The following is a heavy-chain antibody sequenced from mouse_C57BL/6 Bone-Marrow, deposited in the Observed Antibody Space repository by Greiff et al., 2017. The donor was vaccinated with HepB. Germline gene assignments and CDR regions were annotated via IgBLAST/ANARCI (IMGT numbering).Heavy chain of an antibody. CDR3: VRRGPPGYFDV. J-gene: IGHJ1*03. CDR2: IRSKSNNYAT. V-gene: IGHV10-1*01. Sequence: VQLVDSGGGLVQPKGSLKLSCAASGFSFNTYAMNWVRQAPGKGLEWVARIRSKSNNYATYYADSVKDRFTISRDDSESMLYLQMNNLKTGDTAMYYCVRRGPPGYFDVWGTGTTVTVSS. D-gene: IGHD3-3*01. CDR1: GFSFNTYA.